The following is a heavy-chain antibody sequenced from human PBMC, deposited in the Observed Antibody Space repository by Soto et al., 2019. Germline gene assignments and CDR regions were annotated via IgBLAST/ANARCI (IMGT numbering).Heavy chain of an antibody. Sequence: QLQLQESGPGLVKPSETLSLVCSVSGGSVSSSGYFWGWIRQPPGKGLDWVGSVYSGTTNYSPSLRGRITISTDTSKNQFSLKLNSVTAADTALYYCGRGIRSGSLGYFDYWGQGMLVTVSS. D-gene: IGHD3-16*01. J-gene: IGHJ4*02. CDR3: GRGIRSGSLGYFDY. CDR2: VYSGTT. CDR1: GGSVSSSGYF. V-gene: IGHV4-39*02.